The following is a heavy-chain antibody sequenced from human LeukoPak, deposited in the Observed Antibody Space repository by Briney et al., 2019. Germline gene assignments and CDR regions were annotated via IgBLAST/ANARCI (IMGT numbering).Heavy chain of an antibody. CDR1: GFAFSTYA. D-gene: IGHD4-11*01. CDR2: ISHGGNKR. CDR3: AGAPYSDSSVFEYFHL. Sequence: GRSLKLACEASGFAFSTYASHCVRQVPGSGLEWVALISHGGNKRHYAASVRGRFSISRDNSRSTVYLQMDSLRVEDTSLYYCAGAPYSDSSVFEYFHLWGQGTLVTVSS. J-gene: IGHJ1*01. V-gene: IGHV3-30-3*01.